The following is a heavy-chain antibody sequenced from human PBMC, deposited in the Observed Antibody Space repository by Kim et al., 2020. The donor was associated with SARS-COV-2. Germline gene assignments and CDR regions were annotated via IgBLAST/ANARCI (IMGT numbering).Heavy chain of an antibody. CDR2: ISSSSSYI. D-gene: IGHD6-13*01. Sequence: GGSLRLSCAASGFTFSSYSMNWVRQAPGKGLEWVSSISSSSSYIYYADSVKGRFTISRDNAKNSLYLQMNSLRAEDTAVYYCAREDGAVAAHFDYWGQGTLVTVSS. J-gene: IGHJ4*02. CDR3: AREDGAVAAHFDY. CDR1: GFTFSSYS. V-gene: IGHV3-21*01.